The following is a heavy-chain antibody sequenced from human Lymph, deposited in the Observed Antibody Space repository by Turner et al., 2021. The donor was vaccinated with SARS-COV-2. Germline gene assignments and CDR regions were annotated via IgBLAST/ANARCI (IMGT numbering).Heavy chain of an antibody. CDR1: GITFSTYS. Sequence: EVQLVESGGGLVKPGGSLRLSCAASGITFSTYSMNWVRQAPGKVLEWISSISSSSSYIYYADSVKGRFTISRDDAKNSLYLQMNSLRAEDTAVYYCARDIPTTADYFDYWGQGTLVTVSS. V-gene: IGHV3-21*01. CDR3: ARDIPTTADYFDY. J-gene: IGHJ4*02. D-gene: IGHD4-17*01. CDR2: ISSSSSYI.